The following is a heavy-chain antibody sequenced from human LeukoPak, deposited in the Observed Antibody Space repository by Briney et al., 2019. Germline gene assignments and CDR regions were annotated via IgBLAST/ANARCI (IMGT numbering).Heavy chain of an antibody. D-gene: IGHD3-10*01. J-gene: IGHJ4*02. Sequence: SGGSLRLSCAASGFTFSSYGMHWVRQAPGKGLEWVALISYDGSNKYYADSVKGRFTISRDNSKNTLDLQMNSLRAEDTAVYYCAKGGYYYGSGSSTISHFDYWGQGTLVTVSS. CDR2: ISYDGSNK. CDR3: AKGGYYYGSGSSTISHFDY. V-gene: IGHV3-30*18. CDR1: GFTFSSYG.